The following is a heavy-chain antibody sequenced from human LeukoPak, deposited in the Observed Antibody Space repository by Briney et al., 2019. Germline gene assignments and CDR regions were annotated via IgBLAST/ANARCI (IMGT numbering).Heavy chain of an antibody. CDR1: GYTFTSYG. V-gene: IGHV1-18*01. CDR2: NSAYNGNT. Sequence: ASVKVSCKASGYTFTSYGISWVRQAPGQGLEWMGWNSAYNGNTNYAQKLQGRVTMTTDTSTSTAYMELRSLRSDDTAVYYCAREAMVRGVTPLDYWGQGTLVTVSS. CDR3: AREAMVRGVTPLDY. D-gene: IGHD3-10*01. J-gene: IGHJ4*02.